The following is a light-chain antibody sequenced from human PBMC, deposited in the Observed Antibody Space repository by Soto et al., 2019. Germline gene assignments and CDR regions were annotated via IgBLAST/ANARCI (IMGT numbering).Light chain of an antibody. CDR3: SSYTSSSPPVV. Sequence: QSALTQPASVSGSPGQSITISCTGTSSDVGGYNYVSWYQQHPGKAPKLMIYEVSNRPSGVSNRFSGSKSGNTASLPISGLQAEDEDDYYCSSYTSSSPPVVFGGGTKLTVL. CDR2: EVS. CDR1: SSDVGGYNY. V-gene: IGLV2-14*01. J-gene: IGLJ2*01.